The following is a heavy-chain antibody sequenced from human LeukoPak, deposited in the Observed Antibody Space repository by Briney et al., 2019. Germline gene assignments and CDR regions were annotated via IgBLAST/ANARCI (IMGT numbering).Heavy chain of an antibody. CDR1: GFTFSSYG. J-gene: IGHJ4*02. CDR3: ARLRVAAAGNLKTSYYFDY. CDR2: ISYDGSNK. Sequence: GGSLRLSCAASGFTFSSYGMHWVRQAPGKGLEWVAVISYDGSNKYYADSVKGRFTISRDNSKNTLYLQMNSLRAEDTAVYYCARLRVAAAGNLKTSYYFDYWGQGTLVTVSS. V-gene: IGHV3-33*01. D-gene: IGHD6-13*01.